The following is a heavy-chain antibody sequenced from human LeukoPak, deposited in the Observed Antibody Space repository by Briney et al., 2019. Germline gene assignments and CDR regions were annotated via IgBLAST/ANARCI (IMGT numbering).Heavy chain of an antibody. CDR2: IYTSGST. Sequence: SETLSLTCTVSGGSISSYYWSWIRQPPGKGLEWIGYIYTSGSTNYNPSLKSRVTISVDTSKNQFSLKLRSVTAADTAVYYCARQYYDFWSGSPSSWFDPWGQGTLVTVSS. D-gene: IGHD3-3*01. CDR3: ARQYYDFWSGSPSSWFDP. CDR1: GGSISSYY. J-gene: IGHJ5*02. V-gene: IGHV4-4*09.